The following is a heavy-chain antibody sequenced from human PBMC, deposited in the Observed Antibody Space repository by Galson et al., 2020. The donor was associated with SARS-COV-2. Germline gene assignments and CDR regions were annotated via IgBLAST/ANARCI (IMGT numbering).Heavy chain of an antibody. V-gene: IGHV2-70*01. CDR3: ARTENNYDILTGYYYYFDY. Sequence: SGPTLVKPTQTLTLTCTFSGFSLSTSGMCVSWIRQPPGKALEWLALIDWDDDKYYSTSLKTRLTISKDTSKNHVVLTMTNMDPVDTATYYCARTENNYDILTGYYYYFDYWGQGTLVTVSS. CDR2: IDWDDDK. CDR1: GFSLSTSGMC. J-gene: IGHJ4*02. D-gene: IGHD3-9*01.